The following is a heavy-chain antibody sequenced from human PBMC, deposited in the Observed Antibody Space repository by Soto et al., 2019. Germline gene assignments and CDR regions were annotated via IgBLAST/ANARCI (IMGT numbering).Heavy chain of an antibody. CDR2: IYYTGST. J-gene: IGHJ4*02. V-gene: IGHV4-59*01. CDR3: ARSNHNWNYQRAFDY. CDR1: GGSISNYY. Sequence: SETLSLTCTVSGGSISNYYWTWIRQPPGKGLEWIGYIYYTGSTNYNPSLKSRVTISVDTSKNQFSLKLSSVTAADTAVYYCARSNHNWNYQRAFDYWGQGTLVTVSS. D-gene: IGHD1-7*01.